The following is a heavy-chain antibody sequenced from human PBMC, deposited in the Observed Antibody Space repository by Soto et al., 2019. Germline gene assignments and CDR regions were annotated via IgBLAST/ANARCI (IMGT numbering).Heavy chain of an antibody. J-gene: IGHJ3*02. D-gene: IGHD4-17*01. CDR1: GFTVSSNY. V-gene: IGHV3-66*01. CDR3: ARDPVVDYGDYLDAFDI. Sequence: EVQLVESGGGLVQPGGSLRLSCAASGFTVSSNYMSWVRQAPGKGLEWVSVIYSGGSTYYADSVKGRFTISRDNSKNTLYLQMNSLRAEDTAVYYCARDPVVDYGDYLDAFDIWGQGTMVTVSS. CDR2: IYSGGST.